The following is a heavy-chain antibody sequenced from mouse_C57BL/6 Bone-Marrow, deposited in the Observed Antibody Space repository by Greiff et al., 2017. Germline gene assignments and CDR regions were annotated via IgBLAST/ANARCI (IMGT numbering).Heavy chain of an antibody. CDR3: ARLLRNTYCYAMDY. D-gene: IGHD1-1*01. J-gene: IGHJ4*01. CDR1: GYTFTSYW. CDR2: IYPSDSET. Sequence: QVQLKQPGAELVRPGSSVKLSCKASGYTFTSYWMDWVKQRPGQGLEWIGNIYPSDSETHYNQKFKDKATLTVDKSSSTAYMQLSSLTSEDSAVYYCARLLRNTYCYAMDYWGQGTSVTVSS. V-gene: IGHV1-61*01.